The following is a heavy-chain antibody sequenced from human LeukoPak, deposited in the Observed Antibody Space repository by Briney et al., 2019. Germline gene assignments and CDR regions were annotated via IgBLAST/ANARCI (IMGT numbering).Heavy chain of an antibody. D-gene: IGHD3-10*01. Sequence: GGSLRLSCAASGFTFSTYDMHWVRQVTGKDLEWVSAIGAAGDTYYPDSVKGRFTISRDNSKNTLYLQMNSLRAEDTAVYYCAKEGALWFGELLFDYWGQGTLVTVSS. J-gene: IGHJ4*02. CDR3: AKEGALWFGELLFDY. V-gene: IGHV3-13*01. CDR1: GFTFSTYD. CDR2: IGAAGDT.